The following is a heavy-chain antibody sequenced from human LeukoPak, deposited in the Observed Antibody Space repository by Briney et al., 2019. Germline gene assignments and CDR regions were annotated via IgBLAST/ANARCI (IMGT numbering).Heavy chain of an antibody. CDR1: GFRLSSYT. D-gene: IGHD3-16*01. Sequence: GGSLRLSCAASGFRLSSYTMNWVRQAPGKGLEWVSSISSSSDYIYDADSVQGRFTISRDNAKNSLYLQMNSLRAEDTAVYYCAAQAGLDYWGQGTLVTVS. CDR3: AAQAGLDY. CDR2: ISSSSDYI. V-gene: IGHV3-21*01. J-gene: IGHJ4*02.